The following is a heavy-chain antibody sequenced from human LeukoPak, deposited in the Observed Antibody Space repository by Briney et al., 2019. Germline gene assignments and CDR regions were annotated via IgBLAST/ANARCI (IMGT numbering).Heavy chain of an antibody. D-gene: IGHD3-10*01. J-gene: IGHJ6*03. Sequence: GASVTVSCKASGGTFSRYAIRWVRPAHGQGLEWMGGIIPIFGTANYAQKFQGRVTITTDKSTSTAYMELSRLRAEDTAVYYCASRSGSYSHYYYYYMDVWGKGTTVTVSS. CDR1: GGTFSRYA. V-gene: IGHV1-69*05. CDR2: IIPIFGTA. CDR3: ASRSGSYSHYYYYYMDV.